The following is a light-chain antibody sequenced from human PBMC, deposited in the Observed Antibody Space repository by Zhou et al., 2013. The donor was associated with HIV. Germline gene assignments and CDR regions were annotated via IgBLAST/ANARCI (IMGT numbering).Light chain of an antibody. CDR3: QQYNNRPPST. CDR2: GAS. CDR1: QSVSSN. Sequence: EIVMTQSPATLSVSPGERAXLSCRASQSVSSNLAWYQQKPGQAPRLLIYGASTRATGIPARFSGSGSGTEFTLTISSLQSEDFAVYYCQQYNNRPPSTFGQGTKLEIK. J-gene: IGKJ2*01. V-gene: IGKV3-15*01.